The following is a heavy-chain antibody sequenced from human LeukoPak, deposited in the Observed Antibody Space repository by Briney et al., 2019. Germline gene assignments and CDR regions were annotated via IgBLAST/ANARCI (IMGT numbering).Heavy chain of an antibody. D-gene: IGHD2-21*02. Sequence: PGGSLRLSCAASGYTVSSNYMSWVRQAPGKGLEWVSVIYSGGSTYYADSVKGRFTISRDNSNNTLYLQMNSLRAEDTAVYYCFVVVTAIYYWGQGTLVTVSS. V-gene: IGHV3-53*01. CDR2: IYSGGST. CDR3: FVVVTAIYY. J-gene: IGHJ4*02. CDR1: GYTVSSNY.